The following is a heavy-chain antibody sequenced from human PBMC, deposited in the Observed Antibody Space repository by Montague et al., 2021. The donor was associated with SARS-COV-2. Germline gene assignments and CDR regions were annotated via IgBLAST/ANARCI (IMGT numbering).Heavy chain of an antibody. Sequence: CAISGDSVSVEGPARRSVKQSSSRHPHFQGISYFRLKWYNEYAVSVNSRITINPDTSKNQFSLQVNSVTPEDTAVYYCARGADRYYFYGMDVWGQGTTVTVSS. V-gene: IGHV6-1*01. J-gene: IGHJ6*02. CDR3: ARGADRYYFYGMDV. CDR1: GDSVSVEGPA. D-gene: IGHD6-19*01. CDR2: SYFRLKWYN.